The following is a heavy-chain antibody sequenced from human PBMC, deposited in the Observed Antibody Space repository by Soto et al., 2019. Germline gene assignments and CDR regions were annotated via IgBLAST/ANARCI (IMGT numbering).Heavy chain of an antibody. CDR3: ARGRYGDY. J-gene: IGHJ4*02. CDR2: ISDHNGNT. V-gene: IGHV1-18*01. Sequence: QVHLVQSGAEVKKPGASVKVSCQGSGYAFTTYGITWVRQAPGQGLEWMGWISDHNGNTNYAQKLQGRVTVTRDTSTSTAYMELRSLRYDDTAVYYCARGRYGDYWGQGALVTVSS. D-gene: IGHD1-1*01. CDR1: GYAFTTYG.